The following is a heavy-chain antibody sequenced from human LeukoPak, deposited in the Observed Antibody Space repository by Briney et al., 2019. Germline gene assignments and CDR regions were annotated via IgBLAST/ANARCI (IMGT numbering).Heavy chain of an antibody. V-gene: IGHV4-28*01. CDR3: ARKENVYYYFDY. CDR2: IYHSGTT. D-gene: IGHD3-10*01. Sequence: PSETLSLTCAVSGYFITSSSWWGWIRQPPGKGLEWIGYIYHSGTTYYNPSLQSRVTMSVDTSKNQFSLKLSSVTAVDTAVYYCARKENVYYYFDYWGQGTLVTVSS. J-gene: IGHJ4*02. CDR1: GYFITSSSW.